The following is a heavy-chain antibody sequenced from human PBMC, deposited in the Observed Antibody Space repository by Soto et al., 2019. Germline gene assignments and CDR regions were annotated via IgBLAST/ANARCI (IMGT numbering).Heavy chain of an antibody. Sequence: GGSLRLSCAASGFTFSSYGMHWVRQAPGKGLEWVAVISYDGSNKYYADSVKGRFTISRDNSKNTLYLQMNSLRAEDTAVYYCAKDLQDFWSGYYPDAFDIWGQGTMVTV. V-gene: IGHV3-30*18. J-gene: IGHJ3*02. CDR3: AKDLQDFWSGYYPDAFDI. CDR1: GFTFSSYG. D-gene: IGHD3-3*01. CDR2: ISYDGSNK.